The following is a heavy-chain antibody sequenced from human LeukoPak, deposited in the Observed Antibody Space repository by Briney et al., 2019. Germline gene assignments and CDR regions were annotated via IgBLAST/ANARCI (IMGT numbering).Heavy chain of an antibody. D-gene: IGHD2-21*01. CDR3: ARGMWDAFDI. V-gene: IGHV3-11*01. J-gene: IGHJ3*02. CDR2: ISSSGSGT. Sequence: GGSLRLSCGASGFTFRDYYMGWIRQAPGKGLEWVSYISSSGSGTYYADSVKGRFTISRDNAKNSLYLQTNSPKPEDTALYYCARGMWDAFDIWGQGTMVTVSS. CDR1: GFTFRDYY.